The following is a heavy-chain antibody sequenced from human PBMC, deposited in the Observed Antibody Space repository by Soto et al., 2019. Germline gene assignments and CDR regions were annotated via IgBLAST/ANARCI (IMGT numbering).Heavy chain of an antibody. CDR1: GFTFSSYA. J-gene: IGHJ6*02. Sequence: QVQLVESGGGVVQPGRSLRLSCAASGFTFSSYAMHWVRQAPGKGLEWVAVISYDGSNKYYADSVKGRFTISRDNSKNTLYRQMNSLRAEDTAVYYCDRDGCAVTSSYGMAVWGQGTTVTVSS. D-gene: IGHD4-17*01. CDR3: DRDGCAVTSSYGMAV. CDR2: ISYDGSNK. V-gene: IGHV3-30-3*01.